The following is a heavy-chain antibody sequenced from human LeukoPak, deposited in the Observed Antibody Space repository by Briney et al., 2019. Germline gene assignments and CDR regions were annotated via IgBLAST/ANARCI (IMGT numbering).Heavy chain of an antibody. CDR2: IKQDGSET. V-gene: IGHV3-7*04. D-gene: IGHD3-22*01. J-gene: IGHJ4*02. Sequence: PGGSLRLSCAASGFIFTNNFMSWVRQLPGKGLEWVANIKQDGSETTHADSVRGRFTISRDNAKNSLYLQMKSLRAEDTAVYYCARALGYYYDSSGYYRHDTYLSLYNYWGQGTLVTVSS. CDR3: ARALGYYYDSSGYYRHDTYLSLYNY. CDR1: GFIFTNNF.